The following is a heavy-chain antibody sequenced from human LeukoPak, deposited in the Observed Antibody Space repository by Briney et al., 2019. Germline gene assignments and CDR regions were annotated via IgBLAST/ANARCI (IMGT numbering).Heavy chain of an antibody. Sequence: GGSLRLSCAASGFTFNDYYISWIRQAPGKGLEWVSYISSSGTTIYYADSVKGRFTISRDNAKNSLYLQMTSLRAEDTALYYCARERYDYVWGSYRYFFDYWGQGTLVTVSS. V-gene: IGHV3-11*01. J-gene: IGHJ4*02. CDR1: GFTFNDYY. CDR3: ARERYDYVWGSYRYFFDY. D-gene: IGHD3-16*02. CDR2: ISSSGTTI.